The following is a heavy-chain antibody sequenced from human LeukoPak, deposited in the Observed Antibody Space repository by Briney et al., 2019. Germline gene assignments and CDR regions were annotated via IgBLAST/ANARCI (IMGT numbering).Heavy chain of an antibody. D-gene: IGHD3-16*02. Sequence: GGSLRLSCAASGFTFSSYAMSWVRQAPGKGLEWVSAISGSGGSTYYADSVKGRFTISRDNSKNTLYLQMNSLRAEDTAVYYCAKGSLMITFGGVIVYWGQGTLVTVSS. CDR2: ISGSGGST. J-gene: IGHJ4*02. CDR3: AKGSLMITFGGVIVY. CDR1: GFTFSSYA. V-gene: IGHV3-23*01.